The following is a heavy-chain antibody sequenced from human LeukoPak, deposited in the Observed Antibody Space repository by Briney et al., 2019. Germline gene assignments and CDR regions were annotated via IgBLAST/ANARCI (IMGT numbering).Heavy chain of an antibody. CDR1: GFTFDDYG. CDR3: AKDLSWLGLGY. V-gene: IGHV3-23*01. D-gene: IGHD6-19*01. J-gene: IGHJ4*02. CDR2: IIGSGAMT. Sequence: SGGSLRLSCAASGFTFDDYGMSWVRQAPGKGLEWVSGIIGSGAMTYYADSVKGRFTISRDNSKNTVYLQMNSLRADDTAVYYCAKDLSWLGLGYWGQGTLVTVSS.